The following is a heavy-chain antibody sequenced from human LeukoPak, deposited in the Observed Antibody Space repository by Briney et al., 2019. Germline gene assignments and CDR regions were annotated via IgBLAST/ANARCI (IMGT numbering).Heavy chain of an antibody. D-gene: IGHD3/OR15-3a*01. Sequence: SETLSLTCAVYGGSFSGYYWSWIRQPPGKGLEWIGEVNHSGSRNYSPSLKSRVTISVDTSKNQFSLKLTSVTAADTAVYYCARLPTKYDFPTNWFDPWGQGTLVTVSS. J-gene: IGHJ5*02. V-gene: IGHV4-34*01. CDR3: ARLPTKYDFPTNWFDP. CDR2: VNHSGSR. CDR1: GGSFSGYY.